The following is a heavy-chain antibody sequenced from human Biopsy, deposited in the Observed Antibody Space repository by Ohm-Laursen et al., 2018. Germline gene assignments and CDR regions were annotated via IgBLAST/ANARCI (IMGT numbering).Heavy chain of an antibody. CDR1: GGSIISYY. Sequence: GTLSLTCGVSGGSIISYYWTWIRQPPGQGLEWIGHVYNGGITNYNPSLKSRVTISKDTSKNQFSLQVNSVTAADTAVYYCARTPRDSFWSGSYKRGLWFDPWGQGTLVTVSS. D-gene: IGHD3-3*01. CDR2: VYNGGIT. J-gene: IGHJ5*02. V-gene: IGHV4-59*01. CDR3: ARTPRDSFWSGSYKRGLWFDP.